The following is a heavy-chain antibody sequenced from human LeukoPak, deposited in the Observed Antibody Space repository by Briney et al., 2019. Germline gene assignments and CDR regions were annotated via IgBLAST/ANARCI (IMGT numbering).Heavy chain of an antibody. Sequence: PSQTLSLTCAVSGGSISSGGYSWSWIRQPPGTGLEWIGYIYHSGSTYYNPSLKSRVTISVDRSKNQFSLKPSSVTAADTAVYYCARGFAGATVTTFDYWGQGTLVTVSS. D-gene: IGHD4-17*01. CDR1: GGSISSGGYS. V-gene: IGHV4-30-2*01. CDR2: IYHSGST. J-gene: IGHJ4*02. CDR3: ARGFAGATVTTFDY.